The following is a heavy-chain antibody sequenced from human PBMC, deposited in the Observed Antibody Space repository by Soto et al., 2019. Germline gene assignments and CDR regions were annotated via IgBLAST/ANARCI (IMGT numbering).Heavy chain of an antibody. D-gene: IGHD1-1*01. CDR1: GFTFSSYA. CDR3: AREGTDAGVPFDY. CDR2: ISSNGGST. Sequence: GGSLRLSCAASGFTFSSYAMHWVRQAPGKGLEYVSAISSNGGSTYYANSVKGRFTISRDNSKNTLYLQMGSLRAEDMAVYYCAREGTDAGVPFDYWGQGTLVTVSS. V-gene: IGHV3-64*01. J-gene: IGHJ4*02.